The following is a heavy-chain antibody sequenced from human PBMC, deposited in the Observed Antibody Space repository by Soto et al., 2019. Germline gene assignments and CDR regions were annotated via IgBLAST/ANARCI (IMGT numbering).Heavy chain of an antibody. D-gene: IGHD6-6*01. V-gene: IGHV1-69*04. CDR3: AREARWGSRRAFDI. CDR2: IIPILGIA. CDR1: GGTFSSYT. J-gene: IGHJ3*02. Sequence: GASVKVSCKASGGTFSSYTISWVRQAPGQGLEWMGRIIPILGIANYAQKFQGRVTITADKSTSTAYMELSSLRSEDTAVYYCAREARWGSRRAFDIWGQGTMVTVSS.